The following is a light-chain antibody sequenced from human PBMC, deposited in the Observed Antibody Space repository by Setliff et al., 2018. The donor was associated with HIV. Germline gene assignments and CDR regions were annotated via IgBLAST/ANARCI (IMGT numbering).Light chain of an antibody. J-gene: IGLJ1*01. CDR1: SSDIGTYNY. Sequence: QSVLTQPASVSGSPGQSITISCSGSSSDIGTYNYVSWYQQHPGRAPKLIIYDVTHRPSGVSARFSASKSGNTASLTSSGLRAEDEADYYCSSYTTTSIRFVFGTGTKVT. CDR3: SSYTTTSIRFV. V-gene: IGLV2-14*03. CDR2: DVT.